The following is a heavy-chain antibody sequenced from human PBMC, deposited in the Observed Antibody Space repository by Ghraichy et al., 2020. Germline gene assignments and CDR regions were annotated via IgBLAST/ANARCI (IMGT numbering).Heavy chain of an antibody. Sequence: GGSLRLSCAASGFTFNSYSMNWVRQAPGKGLEWVSYISSSSTIYYADSVKGRFTISRDNAKNSLYLQMNSLRDEDTAVYYCAREGQIVATPFDYWGQGTLVTVSS. CDR1: GFTFNSYS. V-gene: IGHV3-48*02. CDR3: AREGQIVATPFDY. D-gene: IGHD5-12*01. CDR2: ISSSSTI. J-gene: IGHJ4*02.